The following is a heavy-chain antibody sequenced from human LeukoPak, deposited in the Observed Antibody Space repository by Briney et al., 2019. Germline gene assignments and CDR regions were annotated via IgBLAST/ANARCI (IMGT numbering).Heavy chain of an antibody. V-gene: IGHV3-23*01. D-gene: IGHD5-18*01. CDR2: ISGSGGST. J-gene: IGHJ4*02. Sequence: GGSLRLSCAASGFTFSESWMTWVRQVPGQGLEWVSAISGSGGSTYYADSVKGRFTISRDNSKNTLYLQMNSLRAEDTAVYYCAKGRIQLWNNYFDYWGQGTLVTVSS. CDR3: AKGRIQLWNNYFDY. CDR1: GFTFSESW.